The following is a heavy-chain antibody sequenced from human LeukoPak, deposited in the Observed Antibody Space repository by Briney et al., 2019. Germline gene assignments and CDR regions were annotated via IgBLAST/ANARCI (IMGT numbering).Heavy chain of an antibody. Sequence: PSETLSLTCTVSGGSISSYYWSWIRQPPGKGLEWIGYIYYSGSTNYNPSLKSRVTISVDTSKNQFSLKLTSVTAADTAVYYCARDRTVVTPHLYYYMDVWGKGTTVTVSS. CDR2: IYYSGST. CDR3: ARDRTVVTPHLYYYMDV. D-gene: IGHD4-23*01. J-gene: IGHJ6*03. CDR1: GGSISSYY. V-gene: IGHV4-59*12.